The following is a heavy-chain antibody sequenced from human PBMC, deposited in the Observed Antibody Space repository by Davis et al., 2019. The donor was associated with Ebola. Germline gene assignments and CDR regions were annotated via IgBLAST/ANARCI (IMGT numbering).Heavy chain of an antibody. CDR2: IDPSDSYT. CDR3: ARHLRFLEWLFQDYYGMDV. CDR1: GYSFTSYW. J-gene: IGHJ6*02. Sequence: KVSCKGSGYSFTSYWISWVRQMPGKGLEWMGRIDPSDSYTNYSPSFQGHVTISADKSISTAYLQWSSLKASDTAMYYCARHLRFLEWLFQDYYGMDVWGQGTTVTVSS. V-gene: IGHV5-10-1*01. D-gene: IGHD3-3*01.